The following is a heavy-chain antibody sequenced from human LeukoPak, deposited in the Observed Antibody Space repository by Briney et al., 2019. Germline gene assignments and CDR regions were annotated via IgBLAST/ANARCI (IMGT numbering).Heavy chain of an antibody. CDR2: IYYSGST. Sequence: SETLSLTCTVSGGSISSSSYYWGWIRQPPGKGLERIGSIYYSGSTYYNPSLKSRVTISVDTSKNQFSLKLSSVTAADTAVYYCARYSMALNWFDPWGQGTLVTVSS. J-gene: IGHJ5*02. V-gene: IGHV4-39*01. CDR3: ARYSMALNWFDP. D-gene: IGHD2/OR15-2a*01. CDR1: GGSISSSSYY.